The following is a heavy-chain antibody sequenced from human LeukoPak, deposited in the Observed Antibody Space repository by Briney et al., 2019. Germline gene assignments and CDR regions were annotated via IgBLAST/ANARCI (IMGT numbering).Heavy chain of an antibody. Sequence: SETLSLTCTVSGGSVSSGSYYWSWIRQPPGKGLEWIGYIHYSRSTSYNPSLKSRVTISVDTSKNQFSLKLSSVTAADTAVYYCARGHYYDSSGYLFDYWGQGTLVTVSS. V-gene: IGHV4-61*01. J-gene: IGHJ4*02. CDR3: ARGHYYDSSGYLFDY. CDR2: IHYSRST. D-gene: IGHD3-22*01. CDR1: GGSVSSGSYY.